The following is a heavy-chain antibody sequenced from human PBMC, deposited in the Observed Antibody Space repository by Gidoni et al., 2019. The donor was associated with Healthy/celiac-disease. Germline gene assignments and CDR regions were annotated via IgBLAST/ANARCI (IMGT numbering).Heavy chain of an antibody. CDR3: ARDLSGSYPEAELDY. Sequence: QVQLVQSGAEVKKPGASVKVSCKASGYTFTSYAMHWVRQAPGQRLEWMGWINAGNGNTKYSQKFQGRVTITRDTSASTAYMELSSLRSEDTAVYYCARDLSGSYPEAELDYCGQGTLVTVSS. CDR2: INAGNGNT. CDR1: GYTFTSYA. D-gene: IGHD1-26*01. V-gene: IGHV1-3*01. J-gene: IGHJ4*02.